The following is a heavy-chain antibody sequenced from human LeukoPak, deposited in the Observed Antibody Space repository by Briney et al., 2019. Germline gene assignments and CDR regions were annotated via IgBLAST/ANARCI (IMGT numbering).Heavy chain of an antibody. CDR2: IYTSGST. D-gene: IGHD3-3*01. Sequence: PSETLSLTCTVSGGSISSGSYYWSWIRQPAGKGLEWIGRIYTSGSTNYNPSLKSRVTISVDTSKNQFSLKLSSVTAADTAVYYCAALRFLEWLLPQEDYYMDVWGKGTTVTVSS. V-gene: IGHV4-61*02. J-gene: IGHJ6*03. CDR3: AALRFLEWLLPQEDYYMDV. CDR1: GGSISSGSYY.